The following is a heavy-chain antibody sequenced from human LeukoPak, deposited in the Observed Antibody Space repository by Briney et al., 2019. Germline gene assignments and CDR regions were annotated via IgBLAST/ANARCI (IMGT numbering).Heavy chain of an antibody. D-gene: IGHD6-19*01. CDR1: GYTFTGYY. CDR3: ATQAGTQPWDFDY. Sequence: ASVKVSCKASGYTFTGYYMHWVRQAPGQGLEWMGWINPNSGGTNYAQKFQGRVTMTRDTSTSTAYMELRSLRSDDTAVYYCATQAGTQPWDFDYWGQGTLVTVSS. V-gene: IGHV1-2*02. CDR2: INPNSGGT. J-gene: IGHJ4*02.